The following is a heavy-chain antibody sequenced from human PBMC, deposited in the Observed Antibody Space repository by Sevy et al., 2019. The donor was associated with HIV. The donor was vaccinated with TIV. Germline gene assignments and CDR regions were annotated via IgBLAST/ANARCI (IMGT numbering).Heavy chain of an antibody. CDR1: GFTFSNYA. Sequence: GGSLRLSCAASGFTFSNYAMNWVRQAPGKGLEWVSAISGSGGTTYYADSVKGRFTISRDNSKNTLYLQMSSLRAEDTAVYYCAKASTIAAAGGLFDCWGQVTLVTVSS. CDR3: AKASTIAAAGGLFDC. CDR2: ISGSGGTT. J-gene: IGHJ4*02. D-gene: IGHD6-13*01. V-gene: IGHV3-23*01.